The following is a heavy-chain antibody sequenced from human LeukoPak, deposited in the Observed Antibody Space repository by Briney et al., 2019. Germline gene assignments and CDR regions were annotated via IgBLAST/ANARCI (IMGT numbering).Heavy chain of an antibody. CDR2: IDPSDSYT. J-gene: IGHJ4*02. D-gene: IGHD6-19*01. CDR1: GYSFTSYW. Sequence: GESLQISCQGSGYSFTSYWISWVRQLPGKGLEWMGKIDPSDSYTNYSPSFQGHVTISADKSIGTAYLQWSSLRASDTAVYYCATTHTRGWNFDYWGQGTLVTVSS. V-gene: IGHV5-10-1*01. CDR3: ATTHTRGWNFDY.